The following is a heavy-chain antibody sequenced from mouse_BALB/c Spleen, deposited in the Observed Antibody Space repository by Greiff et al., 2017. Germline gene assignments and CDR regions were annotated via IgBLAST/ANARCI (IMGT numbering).Heavy chain of an antibody. CDR2: IDPENGDT. Sequence: EVQVVESGAELVRSGASVKLSCTASGFNIKDYYMHWVKQRPEQGLEWIGWIDPENGDTEYAPKFQGKATMTADTSSNTAYLQLSSLTSEDTAVYYCKSYGSSYWFAYWGQGTLVTVSA. J-gene: IGHJ3*01. CDR1: GFNIKDYY. CDR3: KSYGSSYWFAY. D-gene: IGHD1-1*01. V-gene: IGHV14-4*02.